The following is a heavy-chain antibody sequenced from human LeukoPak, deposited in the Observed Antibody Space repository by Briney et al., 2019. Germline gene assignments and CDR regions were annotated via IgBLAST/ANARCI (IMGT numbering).Heavy chain of an antibody. CDR2: IYPGDSDT. V-gene: IGHV5-51*01. J-gene: IGHJ4*02. CDR1: GYNFTNYW. D-gene: IGHD3-16*01. Sequence: ESLKISCRGSGYNFTNYWIGWVRQMPRKGLEWRGTIYPGDSDTRYSPSFQGQVTISADKSINTSYLQRSTLTASDTAMYYCARPGEQLYFDYWGERNPVTASS. CDR3: ARPGEQLYFDY.